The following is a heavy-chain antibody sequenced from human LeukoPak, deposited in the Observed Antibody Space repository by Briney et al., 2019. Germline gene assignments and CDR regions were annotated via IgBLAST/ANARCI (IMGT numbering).Heavy chain of an antibody. Sequence: GASVKVSCKASGYTFTSYAMNWVRQAPGQGLEWMGWINPNSGGTNYAQKFQGWVTMTRDTSISTAYMELSRLRSDDTAVYYCATRRYGDSGFDYWGQGTLVTVSS. CDR2: INPNSGGT. CDR1: GYTFTSYA. V-gene: IGHV1-2*04. D-gene: IGHD4-17*01. CDR3: ATRRYGDSGFDY. J-gene: IGHJ4*02.